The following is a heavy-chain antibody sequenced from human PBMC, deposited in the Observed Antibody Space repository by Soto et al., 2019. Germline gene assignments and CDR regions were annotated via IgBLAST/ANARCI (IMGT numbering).Heavy chain of an antibody. D-gene: IGHD6-19*01. CDR3: ARDWTSSGWYTDLWFDP. V-gene: IGHV1-18*01. J-gene: IGHJ5*02. CDR1: GYTFTSYG. CDR2: ISAYNGNT. Sequence: ASVKVSCKASGYTFTSYGISWVRQAPGQGLEWMGWISAYNGNTNYAQKLQGRGTMTTDTSTSTAYMELRSLRSDDTAVYYCARDWTSSGWYTDLWFDPCAQGTRVTVSS.